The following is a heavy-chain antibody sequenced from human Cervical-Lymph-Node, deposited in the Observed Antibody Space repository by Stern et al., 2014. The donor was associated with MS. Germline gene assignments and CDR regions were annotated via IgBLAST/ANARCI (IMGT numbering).Heavy chain of an antibody. CDR1: GGTFSTYT. V-gene: IGHV1-69*04. CDR3: ARAKPWGLTGTIQGAFDI. D-gene: IGHD1-7*01. Sequence: QDQLVQSGAEVQKPGSSVRVSCKASGGTFSTYTITWVRQAPGQGLEWMGKIIPVLDLTKYAQNFQGRVTITADRSTNTAYMELVSLTSADTAVYYCARAKPWGLTGTIQGAFDIWGQGTMVTVSS. CDR2: IIPVLDLT. J-gene: IGHJ3*02.